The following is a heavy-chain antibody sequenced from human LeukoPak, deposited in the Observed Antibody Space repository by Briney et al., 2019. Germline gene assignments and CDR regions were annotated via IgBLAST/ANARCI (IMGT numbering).Heavy chain of an antibody. CDR2: INPNSGGT. Sequence: ASVKVSCKASGYAFTGYYMHWVRQAPGQGLEWMGRINPNSGGTIYAQKFQGRVTMTGDTSTDTAYMELSSLRSEDTAVYYCATYDFWRGDAFDIWGQGAMVTVSS. CDR1: GYAFTGYY. J-gene: IGHJ3*02. D-gene: IGHD3-3*01. V-gene: IGHV1-2*06. CDR3: ATYDFWRGDAFDI.